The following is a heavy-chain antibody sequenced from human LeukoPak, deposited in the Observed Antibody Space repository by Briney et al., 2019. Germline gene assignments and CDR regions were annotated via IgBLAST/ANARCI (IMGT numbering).Heavy chain of an antibody. CDR3: AKALDGYNGMDV. CDR1: GFTFSNYA. J-gene: IGHJ6*02. D-gene: IGHD3-16*02. CDR2: ISGSGRST. V-gene: IGHV3-23*01. Sequence: GGSLRLSCAASGFTFSNYAMSWFRQAPGKGLAWVSGISGSGRSTHSADSVKGRFTISRDNSKNMLYLQMNSLRAEDTALYYCAKALDGYNGMDVWGQGTTVIVSS.